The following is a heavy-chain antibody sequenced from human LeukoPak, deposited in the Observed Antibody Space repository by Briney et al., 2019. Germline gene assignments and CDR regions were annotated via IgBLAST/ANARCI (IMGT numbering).Heavy chain of an antibody. CDR1: GGSIKSYY. J-gene: IGHJ4*02. Sequence: SETLSLTXTVSGGSIKSYYWSWIRQPPEKGLEWIGYIYHTGSTKYNPSLKSRVTMSVDTSKNQFSLKLSSVTAADTAVYYCATNLGPGYSSSWYGYWGQGTLVTVSS. V-gene: IGHV4-59*01. D-gene: IGHD6-13*01. CDR3: ATNLGPGYSSSWYGY. CDR2: IYHTGST.